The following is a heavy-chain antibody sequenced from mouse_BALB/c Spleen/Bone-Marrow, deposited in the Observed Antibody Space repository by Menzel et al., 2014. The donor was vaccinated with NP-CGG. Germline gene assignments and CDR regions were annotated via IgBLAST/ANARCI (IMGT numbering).Heavy chain of an antibody. V-gene: IGHV14-3*02. CDR1: GFNIKDTY. J-gene: IGHJ2*01. CDR3: AYGSSYDYFDY. Sequence: EVKLMESGAELVKPGASVKLSCTASGFNIKDTYMHWVKQRPEQGLEWIGRIGPANGNTKYDPKFQGKATITADTSSNTAYLQLSSLTSEDTAVYYCAYGSSYDYFDYWGQGTTLTVSS. CDR2: IGPANGNT. D-gene: IGHD1-1*01.